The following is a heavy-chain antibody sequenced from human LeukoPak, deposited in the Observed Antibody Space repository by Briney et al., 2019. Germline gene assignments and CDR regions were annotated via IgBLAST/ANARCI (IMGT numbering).Heavy chain of an antibody. CDR2: ISSSSSTI. CDR3: ARNKAMVRGVITYYFDY. D-gene: IGHD3-10*01. Sequence: GGSLRLSCAASGFTFSSYSMNWVRQAPGKGLEWVSYISSSSSTIYYADSVKGRFTISRDNAKNSLYLQMNSLRAEDTAVYYCARNKAMVRGVITYYFDYWGQGTLVTVSS. CDR1: GFTFSSYS. V-gene: IGHV3-48*04. J-gene: IGHJ4*02.